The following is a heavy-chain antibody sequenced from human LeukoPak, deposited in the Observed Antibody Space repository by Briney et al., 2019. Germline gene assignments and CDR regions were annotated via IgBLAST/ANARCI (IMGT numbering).Heavy chain of an antibody. J-gene: IGHJ6*02. D-gene: IGHD3-10*01. V-gene: IGHV4-59*01. Sequence: SETLSLTCTVSGGSISTYYWSWIRQPPGKGLEWIGYIYYSGSTNYNPSLKSRVTISVDTSKNQFSLKLTSVTAADTAVYYCARIKYYGSGGSDGMDVWGQGTTATVSS. CDR1: GGSISTYY. CDR3: ARIKYYGSGGSDGMDV. CDR2: IYYSGST.